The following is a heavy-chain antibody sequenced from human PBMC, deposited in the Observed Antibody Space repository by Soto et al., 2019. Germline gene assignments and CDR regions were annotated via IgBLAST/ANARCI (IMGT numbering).Heavy chain of an antibody. J-gene: IGHJ6*02. CDR3: ARASGLAAPYSYYYGMDV. V-gene: IGHV1-18*04. Sequence: GASVKVSCKASGYTFTSYGISCVRQAPGQGLEWMGWISAYNGNTNYAQKLQGRVTMTTDTSTSTAYMELRSLRSDDTAVYYCARASGLAAPYSYYYGMDVWGQGPTVTVSS. D-gene: IGHD6-13*01. CDR1: GYTFTSYG. CDR2: ISAYNGNT.